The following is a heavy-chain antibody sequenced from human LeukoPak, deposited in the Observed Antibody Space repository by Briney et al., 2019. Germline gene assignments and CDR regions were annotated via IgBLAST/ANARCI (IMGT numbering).Heavy chain of an antibody. J-gene: IGHJ5*02. CDR2: MNPNSGNT. Sequence: ASVKVSCKASGYTFTSYDINWVRQATGQVLEWMGWMNPNSGNTGYAQKFQGRVTMTRNTSISTAYMELSSLRSEDTAVYYCARAHPGLRFLEWLLSGGWFDPWGQGTLVTVSS. CDR1: GYTFTSYD. D-gene: IGHD3-3*01. CDR3: ARAHPGLRFLEWLLSGGWFDP. V-gene: IGHV1-8*01.